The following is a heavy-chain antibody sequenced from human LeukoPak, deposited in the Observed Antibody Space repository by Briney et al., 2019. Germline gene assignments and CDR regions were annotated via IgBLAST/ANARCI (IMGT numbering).Heavy chain of an antibody. D-gene: IGHD2-2*01. J-gene: IGHJ5*02. CDR3: AKGRDRYQLLSKNWFDP. CDR1: GFTFDDYA. CDR2: ISWNSGSI. V-gene: IGHV3-9*01. Sequence: GRSLRLSCAASGFTFDDYAMHWVRQAPGKGLEWVSGISWNSGSIGYADSVKGRFTISRDNAKNSLYLQMNSLRAEDTALYYCAKGRDRYQLLSKNWFDPWGQGTLVTVSS.